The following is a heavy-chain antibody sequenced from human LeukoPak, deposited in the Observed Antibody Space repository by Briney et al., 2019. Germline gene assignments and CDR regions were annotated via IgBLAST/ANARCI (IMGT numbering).Heavy chain of an antibody. Sequence: GGSLRLSCAASGFTFSDYSMNWVRQAPGKGLECISYISSDRKTTWYADSVKGRFTTSRDNAKNSLYLQMNSLRAEDTAVYYCARSGEQWLITSWFDPWGQGTLVTVSS. D-gene: IGHD6-19*01. CDR3: ARSGEQWLITSWFDP. V-gene: IGHV3-48*04. CDR1: GFTFSDYS. J-gene: IGHJ5*02. CDR2: ISSDRKTT.